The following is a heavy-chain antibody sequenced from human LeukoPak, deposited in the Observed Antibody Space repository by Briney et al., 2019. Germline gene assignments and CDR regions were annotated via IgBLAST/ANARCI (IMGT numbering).Heavy chain of an antibody. Sequence: PSETLSLTCAVYGGSFSGYYWSWIRQPPGKGLEWIGEINHSGSTNYNPSLKSRVTISVDTSKNQFSLKLSSVAAADTAVYYCARVFGYSCIDYWGQGTLVTVSS. V-gene: IGHV4-34*01. D-gene: IGHD5-18*01. CDR1: GGSFSGYY. CDR2: INHSGST. CDR3: ARVFGYSCIDY. J-gene: IGHJ4*02.